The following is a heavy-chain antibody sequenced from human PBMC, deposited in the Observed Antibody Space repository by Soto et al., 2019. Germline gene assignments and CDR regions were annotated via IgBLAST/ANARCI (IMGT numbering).Heavy chain of an antibody. CDR1: GGSFSGYY. V-gene: IGHV4-34*01. D-gene: IGHD1-1*01. CDR3: ARDQVPFDY. CDR2: ISHSGST. J-gene: IGHJ4*02. Sequence: SETLSLTCAVYGGSFSGYYWSWIRQPPGKGLEWIGEISHSGSTNYNPSLKSRVTISVDTSKNQFSLKLSSVTAADTAVYYCARDQVPFDYWGQGTLVTGSA.